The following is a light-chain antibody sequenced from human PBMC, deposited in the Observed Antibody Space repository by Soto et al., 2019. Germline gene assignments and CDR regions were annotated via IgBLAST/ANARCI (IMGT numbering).Light chain of an antibody. CDR3: QQSYSTPRT. CDR1: QSISSY. CDR2: AAS. J-gene: IGKJ1*01. Sequence: DIQLTQSPSSLSASVGDRVTITCRASQSISSYLNWYQQKPGNAPKLLLYAASSLQSGVPSRFSGSGSGTDFTLTISSLQPEDFATYYCQQSYSTPRTFGQGTKVEIK. V-gene: IGKV1-39*01.